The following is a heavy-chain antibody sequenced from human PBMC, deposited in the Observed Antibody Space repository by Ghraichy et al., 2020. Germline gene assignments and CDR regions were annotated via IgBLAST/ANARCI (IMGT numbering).Heavy chain of an antibody. Sequence: GGSLRLSCAASGFTFSSYSMNWVRQAPGKGLEWVSYISSSSSTIYYADSVKGRFTISRDNAKNSLYLQMNSLRDEDTAVYYCARDITVTNGYYYGMDVWGQGTTVTVSS. CDR3: ARDITVTNGYYYGMDV. CDR1: GFTFSSYS. CDR2: ISSSSSTI. V-gene: IGHV3-48*02. D-gene: IGHD4-17*01. J-gene: IGHJ6*02.